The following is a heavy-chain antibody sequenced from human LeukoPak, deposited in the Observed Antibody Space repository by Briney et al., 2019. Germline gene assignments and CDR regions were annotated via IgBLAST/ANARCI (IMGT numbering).Heavy chain of an antibody. CDR3: ARDSLKYSSSCDY. J-gene: IGHJ4*02. D-gene: IGHD6-13*01. V-gene: IGHV1-46*01. CDR2: INPRGGST. Sequence: ASVKVSCKASGYIFTTYYMHWLRQAPGQGPEWMGIINPRGGSTDYAQKLQGRVTMTTDTSTSTAYMELRSLRSDDTAVYYCARDSLKYSSSCDYWGQGTLVTVSS. CDR1: GYIFTTYY.